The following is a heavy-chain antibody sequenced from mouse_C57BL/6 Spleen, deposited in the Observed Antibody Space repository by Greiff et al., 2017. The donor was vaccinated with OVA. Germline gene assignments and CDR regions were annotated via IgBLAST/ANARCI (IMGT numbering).Heavy chain of an antibody. D-gene: IGHD2-1*01. CDR2: IDPANGNT. V-gene: IGHV14-3*01. CDR3: ASGVTTSYYAMDY. J-gene: IGHJ4*01. Sequence: EVQLQQSVAELVRPGASVKLSCTASGFNIKNTYMHWVKQRPEQGLEWIGRIDPANGNTKYAPKFQGKATITADTSSNTACLQLSSLTSEDTAIYYCASGVTTSYYAMDYWGQGTSVTVSS. CDR1: GFNIKNTY.